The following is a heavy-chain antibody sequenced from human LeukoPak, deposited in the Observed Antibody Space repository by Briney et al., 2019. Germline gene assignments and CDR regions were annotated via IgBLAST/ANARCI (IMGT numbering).Heavy chain of an antibody. Sequence: GGSLRLSCAASGFTFNNYAMSWVRQAPGKGLEWVSTISGGGDGTYYADSVRGRFAISRDNSKNTLYLQMNSLRAEDAAVYYCAKDRWSSSSGLSFDYWGQRTLVTVSS. D-gene: IGHD6-6*01. CDR3: AKDRWSSSSGLSFDY. CDR1: GFTFNNYA. V-gene: IGHV3-23*01. CDR2: ISGGGDGT. J-gene: IGHJ4*02.